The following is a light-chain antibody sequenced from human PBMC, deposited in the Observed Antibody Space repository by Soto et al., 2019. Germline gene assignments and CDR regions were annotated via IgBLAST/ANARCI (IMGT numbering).Light chain of an antibody. Sequence: EKVMTQSPATLSVSPGETTTLSCRASQSVNSNLAWYQQKPGQAPRLLMHGASSRATGVPARFRGSGSGTEFTLTISSLQSEDFAFYYCQQYNNWPPTFGQGTKVEVK. J-gene: IGKJ1*01. CDR1: QSVNSN. CDR2: GAS. CDR3: QQYNNWPPT. V-gene: IGKV3-15*01.